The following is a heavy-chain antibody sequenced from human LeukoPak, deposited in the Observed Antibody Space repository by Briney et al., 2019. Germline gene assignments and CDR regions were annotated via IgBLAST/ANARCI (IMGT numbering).Heavy chain of an antibody. V-gene: IGHV3-23*01. Sequence: PGGSLRLSCAASGFTFSSYAMSWVRQAQGKGLEWVSAISGSGGSTYYADSVKGRFTISRDNSKNTLYLQMNSLRAEDTAVYYRAKEGGVVPAASYEDYWGQGTLVTVSS. CDR2: ISGSGGST. D-gene: IGHD2-2*01. CDR3: AKEGGVVPAASYEDY. CDR1: GFTFSSYA. J-gene: IGHJ4*02.